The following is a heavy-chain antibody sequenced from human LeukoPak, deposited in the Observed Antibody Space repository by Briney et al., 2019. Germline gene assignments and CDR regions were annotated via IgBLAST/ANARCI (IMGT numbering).Heavy chain of an antibody. J-gene: IGHJ6*03. V-gene: IGHV3-20*01. CDR2: INWNGGST. CDR3: ARVRSSGYSDYYYYMDV. D-gene: IGHD3-22*01. CDR1: GFTFDDYG. Sequence: PGGSLRLSCAASGFTFDDYGLSWVRQVPGKGLEWVSGINWNGGSTGYADSVKGRFTISRDNAKNSLYLQMNSLRAEDTALYHCARVRSSGYSDYYYYMDVWGKGTTVTISS.